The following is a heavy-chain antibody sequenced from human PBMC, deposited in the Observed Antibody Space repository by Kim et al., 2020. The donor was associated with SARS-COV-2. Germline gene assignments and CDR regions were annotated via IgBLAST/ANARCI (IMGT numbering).Heavy chain of an antibody. CDR3: ARSDILTGGNDAFDI. CDR1: GYTFTSYG. J-gene: IGHJ3*02. V-gene: IGHV1-18*01. CDR2: ISGHNDNT. Sequence: ASVKVSCKASGYTFTSYGITWVRQAPGQGLEWMGWISGHNDNTNYAQRLQGRVMMTTDTSTSTAYMELRSLRSDDTAVYYCARSDILTGGNDAFDIWGQGTMVTVSS. D-gene: IGHD3-9*01.